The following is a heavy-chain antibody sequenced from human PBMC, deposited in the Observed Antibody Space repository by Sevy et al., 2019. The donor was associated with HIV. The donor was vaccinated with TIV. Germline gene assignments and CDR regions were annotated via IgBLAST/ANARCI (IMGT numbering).Heavy chain of an antibody. CDR3: ARDKSPADGAGTFLYYLGIDV. Sequence: ASVKVSCKASGYSFTGFYMHWVRQAPGQGLEWMGWINPDSGGTNHGQKFQGRVTLTRDTSISTAYLELSGLKSDDTAIYYCARDKSPADGAGTFLYYLGIDVWGRGTTVTVSS. V-gene: IGHV1-2*02. D-gene: IGHD3-10*01. J-gene: IGHJ6*02. CDR2: INPDSGGT. CDR1: GYSFTGFY.